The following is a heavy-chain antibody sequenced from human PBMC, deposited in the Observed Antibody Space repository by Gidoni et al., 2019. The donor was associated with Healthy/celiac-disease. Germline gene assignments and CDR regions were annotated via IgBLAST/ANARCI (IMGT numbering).Heavy chain of an antibody. Sequence: KGLEWVAVISYDGSNKYYADSVKGRFTISRDNSKNTLYLQMNSLRAEDTAVYYCARDRLRGAVTNYFDYWGQGTLVTVSS. CDR3: ARDRLRGAVTNYFDY. J-gene: IGHJ4*02. D-gene: IGHD4-17*01. V-gene: IGHV3-30-3*01. CDR2: ISYDGSNK.